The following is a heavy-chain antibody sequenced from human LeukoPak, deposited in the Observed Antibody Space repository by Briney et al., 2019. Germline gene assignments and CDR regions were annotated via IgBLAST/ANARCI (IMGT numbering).Heavy chain of an antibody. CDR2: IYYSGST. Sequence: SETLSLTCTVSGGSISSSNFYWGWIRQPPGKGLEWIGSIYYSGSTYYNPSLKSRVSISVDTSRNQFSLKLSSVTAADTAVYYCGRGGGGFVDAFDIWGQGTMVTVSS. CDR3: GRGGGGFVDAFDI. J-gene: IGHJ3*02. CDR1: GGSISSSNFY. D-gene: IGHD3-10*01. V-gene: IGHV4-39*07.